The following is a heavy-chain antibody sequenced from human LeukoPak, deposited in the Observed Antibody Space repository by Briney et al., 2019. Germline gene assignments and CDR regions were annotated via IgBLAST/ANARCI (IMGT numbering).Heavy chain of an antibody. D-gene: IGHD6-13*01. Sequence: SETLSLTCAVYGGSYSGYYWSWIRQPPGKGLEWIGEINHSGSTNYNPSLKSRVTISVDTSKNQFSLKLSSVTAADTAVYYCARLGVRQLRWFDPWGQGTLVTVSS. CDR3: ARLGVRQLRWFDP. J-gene: IGHJ5*02. CDR1: GGSYSGYY. V-gene: IGHV4-34*01. CDR2: INHSGST.